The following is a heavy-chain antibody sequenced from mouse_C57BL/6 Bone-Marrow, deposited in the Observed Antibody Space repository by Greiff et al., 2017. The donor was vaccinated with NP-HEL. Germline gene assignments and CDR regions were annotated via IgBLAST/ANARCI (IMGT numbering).Heavy chain of an antibody. J-gene: IGHJ3*01. V-gene: IGHV5-15*01. Sequence: VKLVESGGGLVQPGGSLKLSRAASGFTFSDYGMAWVRQAPRKGPVWVAFIRNWAYSIYYADTVTGRFTISRENAKNTLYLEMSSLRSEDTAMYYCARHGPRAYWGQGTLVTVSA. CDR1: GFTFSDYG. CDR2: IRNWAYSI. CDR3: ARHGPRAY.